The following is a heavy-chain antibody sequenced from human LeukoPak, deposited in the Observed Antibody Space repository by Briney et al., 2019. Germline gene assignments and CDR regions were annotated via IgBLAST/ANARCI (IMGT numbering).Heavy chain of an antibody. Sequence: ASVNVSCKASGYTFTSYGISWVRQAPGQGLEWMGWISAYNGNTNYAQKRQGRVTMTTDTSTSTAYMELRSLRSDDTAVYYCARLGYSYGFGGKRAPPDYWGQGTLVTVSS. V-gene: IGHV1-18*01. CDR1: GYTFTSYG. J-gene: IGHJ4*02. CDR3: ARLGYSYGFGGKRAPPDY. CDR2: ISAYNGNT. D-gene: IGHD5-18*01.